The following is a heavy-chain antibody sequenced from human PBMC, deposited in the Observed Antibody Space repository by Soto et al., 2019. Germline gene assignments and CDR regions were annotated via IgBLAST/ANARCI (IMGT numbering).Heavy chain of an antibody. CDR3: ARRLLWSSFDY. CDR2: IYYSGST. D-gene: IGHD3-10*01. Sequence: SETLSLTCTVSGGSLSSGDYYWSWIRQPPGKGLEWIGYIYYSGSTYYNPSLKSRVTISVDTSKNQFSLKLSSVTAADTAVYYCARRLLWSSFDYWGQGTLVTVSS. V-gene: IGHV4-30-4*01. J-gene: IGHJ4*02. CDR1: GGSLSSGDYY.